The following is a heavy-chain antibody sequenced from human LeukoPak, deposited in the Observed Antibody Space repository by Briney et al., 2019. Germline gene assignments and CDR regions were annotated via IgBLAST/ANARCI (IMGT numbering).Heavy chain of an antibody. D-gene: IGHD5-12*01. CDR1: GFTFSSYS. CDR2: ISSSSSYI. J-gene: IGHJ4*02. Sequence: GGSLRLSCAASGFTFSSYSMNWVRQAPGKGLEWVSSISSSSSYIYYADSVKGRFTISRDNAKDSQYLQMNSLRAEDTAVYYCARGGVYSGYDFDYWGQGTLVTVSS. V-gene: IGHV3-21*01. CDR3: ARGGVYSGYDFDY.